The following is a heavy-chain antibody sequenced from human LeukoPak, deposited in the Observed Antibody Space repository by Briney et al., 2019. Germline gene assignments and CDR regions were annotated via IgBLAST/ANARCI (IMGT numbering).Heavy chain of an antibody. D-gene: IGHD3-3*01. CDR3: AGEELLYPPDY. V-gene: IGHV1-18*01. Sequence: VASVKVSCKASGYTFTSYGISWVRQAPGQGLEWMGWISAYNGNTNYAQKLQGRVTMTTDTSTSTAYMELSSLRSEDTAVYYCAGEELLYPPDYWGQGTLVTVSS. CDR1: GYTFTSYG. J-gene: IGHJ4*02. CDR2: ISAYNGNT.